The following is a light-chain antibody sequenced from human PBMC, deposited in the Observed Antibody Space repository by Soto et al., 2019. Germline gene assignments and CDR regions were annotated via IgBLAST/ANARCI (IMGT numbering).Light chain of an antibody. Sequence: KQSPAAVSASPGERVTLSCRASQNIRSSLAWYQQRPGQAPRLLIYGASSRATGIPDRFSGSGSGTDFTLTISRLEPEDFAVYYCQQYGSSPLTFGGGTKVDIK. CDR3: QQYGSSPLT. V-gene: IGKV3-20*01. J-gene: IGKJ4*01. CDR1: QNIRSS. CDR2: GAS.